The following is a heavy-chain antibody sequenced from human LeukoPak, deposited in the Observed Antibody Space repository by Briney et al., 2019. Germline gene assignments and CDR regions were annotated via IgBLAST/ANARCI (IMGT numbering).Heavy chain of an antibody. CDR3: ARLSIVGATLPDFDY. D-gene: IGHD1-26*01. CDR2: IYHSGST. J-gene: IGHJ4*02. CDR1: GYSISSGYY. V-gene: IGHV4-38-2*01. Sequence: SETLSLTCAVSGYSISSGYYWGWIRQPPGQGLAWIGSIYHSGSTYYNPSLKSRVTISVDTSKNQFSLKLSSVTAADTAVYYCARLSIVGATLPDFDYWGQGTLVTISS.